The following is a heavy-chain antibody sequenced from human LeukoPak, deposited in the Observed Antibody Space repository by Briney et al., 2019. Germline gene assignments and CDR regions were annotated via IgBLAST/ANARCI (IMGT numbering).Heavy chain of an antibody. CDR2: IYGGST. Sequence: GSLRLSCAASGFTVSDNYMTWVRQAPGKGLEWVSIIYGGSTYYADSVKGRFTISRDNSKNTVYLQMNSLRAEDTAVYYCARDFEGVHRTTNSYTYYYYMDVWGKGTTVSVSS. CDR3: ARDFEGVHRTTNSYTYYYYMDV. J-gene: IGHJ6*03. D-gene: IGHD2/OR15-2a*01. V-gene: IGHV3-53*01. CDR1: GFTVSDNY.